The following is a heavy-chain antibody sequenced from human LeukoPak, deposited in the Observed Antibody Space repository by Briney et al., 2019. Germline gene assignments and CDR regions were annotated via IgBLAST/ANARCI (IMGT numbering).Heavy chain of an antibody. Sequence: GGSLRLSCAASGFTFSSYAMHWVRQAPGKGLEWVAVISYDGSNKYYADSVKGRFTISRDNSKNTLYLQMNSLRAEDTAVYYCARDYPDEYYFDYWGQGTLVTVSS. CDR3: ARDYPDEYYFDY. CDR1: GFTFSSYA. J-gene: IGHJ4*02. V-gene: IGHV3-30*04. CDR2: ISYDGSNK.